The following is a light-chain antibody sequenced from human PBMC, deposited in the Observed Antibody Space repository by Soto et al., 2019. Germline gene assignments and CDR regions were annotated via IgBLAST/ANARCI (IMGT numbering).Light chain of an antibody. Sequence: EIVLTQSPGTLSLSPGERATLSCRASQSVNSNYLAWYQQKPGQGPRVLMYGASSRATGIPDRFSGSWSGTDFTLTISRLEPEDFAVYYCQQYDSPPRTFGQGTKVEIK. CDR2: GAS. CDR3: QQYDSPPRT. V-gene: IGKV3-20*01. CDR1: QSVNSNY. J-gene: IGKJ1*01.